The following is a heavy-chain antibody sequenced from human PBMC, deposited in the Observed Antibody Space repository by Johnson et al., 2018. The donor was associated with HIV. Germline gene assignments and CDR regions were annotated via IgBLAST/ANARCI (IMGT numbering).Heavy chain of an antibody. J-gene: IGHJ3*02. Sequence: QMQLVESGGGVVQPGRSLRLSCAVSGFTFNNYPMHWVRQAPGKGLEWVAVISYDGSNKYYADSVKGRFTISRDSSKNTLYLQMNSLRAEDTAVYYCAKGGYSYGNAFDIWGQGTMVTVSS. CDR3: AKGGYSYGNAFDI. V-gene: IGHV3-30*04. CDR2: ISYDGSNK. D-gene: IGHD5-18*01. CDR1: GFTFNNYP.